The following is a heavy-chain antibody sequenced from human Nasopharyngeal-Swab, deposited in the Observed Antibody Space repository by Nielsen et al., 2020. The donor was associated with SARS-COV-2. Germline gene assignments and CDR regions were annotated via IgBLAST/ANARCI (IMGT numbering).Heavy chain of an antibody. D-gene: IGHD5-18*01. CDR2: IKSKTDGGTT. Sequence: GGALRLSCAASGFTFSNAWMSWVRQAPGKGLEWVGRIKSKTDGGTTDYAAPVKGRFTISRDDSKNTLYLQMNSLKTEDTAVYYCTTARDTAMVYYYYGMDVWGQGTTVTVSS. V-gene: IGHV3-15*01. J-gene: IGHJ6*02. CDR3: TTARDTAMVYYYYGMDV. CDR1: GFTFSNAW.